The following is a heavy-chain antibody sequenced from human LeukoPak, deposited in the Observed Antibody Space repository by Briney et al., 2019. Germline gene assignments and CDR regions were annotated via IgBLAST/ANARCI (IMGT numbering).Heavy chain of an antibody. CDR1: GGSISSYY. J-gene: IGHJ4*02. CDR3: ARVYFASVKVRFDY. D-gene: IGHD3-10*01. CDR2: INHSGST. V-gene: IGHV4-34*01. Sequence: SETLSLTCTVSGGSISSYYWSWIRQPPGKGLEWIGEINHSGSTNYNPSLKSRVTISVDTSKNQFSLKLSSVTTADTAVYYCARVYFASVKVRFDYWGQGTLVTVSS.